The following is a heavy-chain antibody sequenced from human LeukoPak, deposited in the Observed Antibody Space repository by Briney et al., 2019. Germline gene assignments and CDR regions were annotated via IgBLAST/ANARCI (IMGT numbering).Heavy chain of an antibody. J-gene: IGHJ6*02. Sequence: GGSLRLSCAASGFTFSSYSMNWVRQAPGKGLEWVTSISSSSRYIYYADSVKGRFTISRDNAKNSLYLQMNSLRAEDTAVYYCASLTYYDFWSGYYPYYYYGMDVWGQGTTVTVSS. V-gene: IGHV3-21*01. CDR3: ASLTYYDFWSGYYPYYYYGMDV. D-gene: IGHD3-3*01. CDR2: ISSSSRYI. CDR1: GFTFSSYS.